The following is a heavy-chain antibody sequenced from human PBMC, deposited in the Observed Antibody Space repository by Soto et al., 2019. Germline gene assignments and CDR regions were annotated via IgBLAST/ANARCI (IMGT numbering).Heavy chain of an antibody. CDR3: ARAAPYGYDY. CDR2: ISSTSRNT. CDR1: GFTFSDYG. J-gene: IGHJ4*02. Sequence: EVQLVESGGGLVQPGGSLRLSCAASGFTFSDYGMNWVRLAPGRGLEWVAYISSTSRNTYNADSVQGRFTISRDNARNSLYLQMHNLRDEDTAFYYCARAAPYGYDYWCQGTPVTVSS. V-gene: IGHV3-48*02. D-gene: IGHD6-25*01.